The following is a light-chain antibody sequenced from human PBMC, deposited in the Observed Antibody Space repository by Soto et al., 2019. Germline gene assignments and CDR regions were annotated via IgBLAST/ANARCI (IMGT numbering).Light chain of an antibody. CDR1: SSDVGGYNY. CDR2: EVS. J-gene: IGLJ1*01. V-gene: IGLV2-8*01. CDR3: SSYAGTHIV. Sequence: QLVLTQPPSASGSPGQSVAISCIGTSSDVGGYNYVSWYQQHPGKAPRLMIYEVSKRPSGVPDRFSGSKSGNTASLTVSGLQAEDEADYYCSSYAGTHIVFGTGTKLTVL.